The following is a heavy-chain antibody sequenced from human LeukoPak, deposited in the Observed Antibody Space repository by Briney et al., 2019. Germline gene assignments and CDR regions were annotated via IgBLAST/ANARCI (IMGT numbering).Heavy chain of an antibody. Sequence: PSETLSLTCTVSGGFISSYYWSWIRQPPGKGLEWIGYIYYSGSTNYNPSLKSRVTVSVDTSKNQFSLKLSSVTAADTAVYYCARNREYWYYGSGSYFYYWGQGTLVTVSS. D-gene: IGHD3-10*01. J-gene: IGHJ4*02. CDR3: ARNREYWYYGSGSYFYY. CDR2: IYYSGST. V-gene: IGHV4-59*12. CDR1: GGFISSYY.